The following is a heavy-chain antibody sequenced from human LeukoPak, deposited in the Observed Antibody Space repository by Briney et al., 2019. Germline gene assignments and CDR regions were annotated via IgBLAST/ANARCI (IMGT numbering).Heavy chain of an antibody. J-gene: IGHJ4*02. Sequence: GGSLRLSCVASGFTLSRDWMSWVRQAPGKGLEWVAHIKEDGSAQYYADSVKGRFTISRDNTKNSLYLQMNSLTAEDTAMYYCAKDGDGYHNWGQGALVTVSS. V-gene: IGHV3-7*01. CDR2: IKEDGSAQ. CDR3: AKDGDGYHN. D-gene: IGHD3-9*01. CDR1: GFTLSRDW.